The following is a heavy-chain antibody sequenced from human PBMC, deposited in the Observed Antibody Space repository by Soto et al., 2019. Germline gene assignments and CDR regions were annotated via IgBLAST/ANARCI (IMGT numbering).Heavy chain of an antibody. CDR3: ASMYDFWSGYLDAFDI. J-gene: IGHJ3*02. D-gene: IGHD3-3*01. CDR1: GFTFSDYY. Sequence: GGSLRLSCADSGFTFSDYYMSWIRQAPGKGLEWVSYISSSGSTIYYADSVKGLFTISRDNAKNSLDLQMNSLRAEDTAVYYCASMYDFWSGYLDAFDIWGQGTMVTVSS. CDR2: ISSSGSTI. V-gene: IGHV3-11*01.